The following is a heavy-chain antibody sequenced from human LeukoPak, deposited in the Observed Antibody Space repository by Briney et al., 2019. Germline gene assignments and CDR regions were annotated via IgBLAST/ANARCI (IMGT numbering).Heavy chain of an antibody. D-gene: IGHD1-1*01. CDR2: IYYSGST. CDR1: GGSISSYY. J-gene: IGHJ3*02. V-gene: IGHV4-39*07. CDR3: ARASLEFDAFDI. Sequence: SETLSLTCTVSGGSISSYYWGWIRQPPGKGLEWIGSIYYSGSTYYNPSLRSRVTISVDTSKNQFSLKLSSVTAADTAVYYCARASLEFDAFDIWGQGTMVTVSS.